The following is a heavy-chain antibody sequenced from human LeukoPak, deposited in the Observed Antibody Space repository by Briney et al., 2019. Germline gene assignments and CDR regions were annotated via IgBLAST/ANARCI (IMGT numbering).Heavy chain of an antibody. V-gene: IGHV4-39*07. CDR1: GGSISTNNYY. J-gene: IGHJ5*02. D-gene: IGHD4-23*01. Sequence: PSETLSLTCTVSGGSISTNNYYWGWIRQPPGKGLEWIGNIFYSGSTYYSPSLKSRVTISVDTSKNQFSLKLSSVTAADTAVYYCARGSYGGSSNWFDPWGQGTLVTVSS. CDR3: ARGSYGGSSNWFDP. CDR2: IFYSGST.